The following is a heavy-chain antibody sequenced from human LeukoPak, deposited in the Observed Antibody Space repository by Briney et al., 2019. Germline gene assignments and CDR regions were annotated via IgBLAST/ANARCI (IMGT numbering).Heavy chain of an antibody. Sequence: PSETLSLTCTVSGGSISGYYWSWIRQPPGKRLEWIGYIYYSGSTNYNPSLKSRVTISVDTSKNQFSLKLSSVTAADTAVYYCARVGYSYGWDFDYWGQGTLVTVSS. D-gene: IGHD5-18*01. V-gene: IGHV4-59*01. CDR1: GGSISGYY. J-gene: IGHJ4*02. CDR2: IYYSGST. CDR3: ARVGYSYGWDFDY.